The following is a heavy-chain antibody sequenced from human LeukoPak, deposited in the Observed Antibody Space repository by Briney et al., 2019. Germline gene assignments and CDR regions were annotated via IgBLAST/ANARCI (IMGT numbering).Heavy chain of an antibody. Sequence: ASVKVSCKASGYTFTSYGISWVRQAPGQGLEWMGWISAYNGSTNYAQKLQGRVTMTTDTSTSTAYMELRSLRSDDTAVYYCARESLDSSSFNWFDPWGQGTLVTVSS. V-gene: IGHV1-18*01. D-gene: IGHD6-13*01. J-gene: IGHJ5*02. CDR3: ARESLDSSSFNWFDP. CDR2: ISAYNGST. CDR1: GYTFTSYG.